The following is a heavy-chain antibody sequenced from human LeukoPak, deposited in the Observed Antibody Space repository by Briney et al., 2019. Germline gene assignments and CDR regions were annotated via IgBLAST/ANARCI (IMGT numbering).Heavy chain of an antibody. J-gene: IGHJ3*02. D-gene: IGHD3-3*01. Sequence: GGSLRLSCATSGFIFSNYWMSWVRQAPGKGLEWVANIKQDGSETYYVDSVKGRFTISRDDAKNSLYLQMNSLRAEDTALYYCARDILEWFYRGDAFDIWGQGTMVTVSS. CDR3: ARDILEWFYRGDAFDI. V-gene: IGHV3-7*01. CDR2: IKQDGSET. CDR1: GFIFSNYW.